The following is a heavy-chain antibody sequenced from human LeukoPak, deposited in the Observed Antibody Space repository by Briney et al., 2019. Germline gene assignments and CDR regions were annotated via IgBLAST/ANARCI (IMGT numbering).Heavy chain of an antibody. D-gene: IGHD6-13*01. Sequence: SETLSLTCTVSGGSISSYYWSWIRQPAGKGVEWIGRIYTSGSTNYNPSLKSRVTMSVDTSKNQFSLKLSSVTAADTAVYYCARAAFVVGIAAAGPSYYGMDVWGQGTTVTVSS. CDR1: GGSISSYY. CDR3: ARAAFVVGIAAAGPSYYGMDV. V-gene: IGHV4-4*07. CDR2: IYTSGST. J-gene: IGHJ6*02.